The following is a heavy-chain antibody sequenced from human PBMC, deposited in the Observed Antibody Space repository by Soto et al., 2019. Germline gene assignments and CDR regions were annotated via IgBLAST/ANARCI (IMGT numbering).Heavy chain of an antibody. CDR2: ISAYSGST. Sequence: QVQLVQSGAEVKKPGASVKVSCKASGYTFTTYGISWVRQAPGQGLEWMGWISAYSGSTKFAQKLQGRVTMTTDTSTTTAYMALRSLTSDDTAVYYCARDFTKSSSWPYYFDYWGQGTLVNVSS. CDR1: GYTFTTYG. D-gene: IGHD6-13*01. V-gene: IGHV1-18*01. CDR3: ARDFTKSSSWPYYFDY. J-gene: IGHJ4*02.